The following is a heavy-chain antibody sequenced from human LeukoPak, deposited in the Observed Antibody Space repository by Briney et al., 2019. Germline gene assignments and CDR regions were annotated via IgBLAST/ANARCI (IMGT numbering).Heavy chain of an antibody. D-gene: IGHD6-19*01. V-gene: IGHV1-2*02. CDR2: INPNSGGT. CDR3: AREGTKIAVAGTMGY. J-gene: IGHJ4*02. Sequence: ASVRVSCKASGYTFTGYYMHWVRQAPGQGLEWMGWINPNSGGTNYAQKFQGRVTMTRDTSISTAYMELSRLRSDDTAAYYCAREGTKIAVAGTMGYRGQGTLVTVSS. CDR1: GYTFTGYY.